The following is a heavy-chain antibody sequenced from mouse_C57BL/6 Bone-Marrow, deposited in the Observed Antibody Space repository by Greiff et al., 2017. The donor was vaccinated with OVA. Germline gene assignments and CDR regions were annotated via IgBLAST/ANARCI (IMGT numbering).Heavy chain of an antibody. V-gene: IGHV1-82*01. D-gene: IGHD1-1*02. CDR2: IYPGDGDT. J-gene: IGHJ2*01. CDR3: ARRILWDY. CDR1: GYAFSSSW. Sequence: QVQLQQSGPELVKPGASVKISCKASGYAFSSSWMNWVKQRPGKGLEWIGRIYPGDGDTNYNGKFKGKATLTADKSSSTAYMQLSSLTSEDSAVYFCARRILWDYWGQGTTLTVSS.